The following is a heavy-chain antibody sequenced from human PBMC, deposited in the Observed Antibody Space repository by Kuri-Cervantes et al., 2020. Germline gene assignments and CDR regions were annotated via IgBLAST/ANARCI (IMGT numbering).Heavy chain of an antibody. Sequence: GESLKISCAASGFTFSSYSMNWVRQAPGKGLEWVANIKQDGSEKYYVDSVKGRFTISRDNAKNSLYLQMNSLRAEDTAVYYCARWGGYGWRYFDYWGQGTLVTVSS. J-gene: IGHJ4*02. CDR2: IKQDGSEK. D-gene: IGHD5-18*01. CDR1: GFTFSSYS. V-gene: IGHV3-7*01. CDR3: ARWGGYGWRYFDY.